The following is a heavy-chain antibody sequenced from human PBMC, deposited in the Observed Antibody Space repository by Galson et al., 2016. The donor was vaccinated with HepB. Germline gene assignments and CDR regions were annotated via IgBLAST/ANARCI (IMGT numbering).Heavy chain of an antibody. CDR1: GYTFTTYG. CDR2: ISAYNGNT. Sequence: SVKVSCKASGYTFTTYGINWVRQAPGQGLEWMGWISAYNGNTHYAQKVQGRVTMSTDTSTNTAYMELRSLRSDDTAVYYCASGIVGANADFDYWGQGTLVTVSS. CDR3: ASGIVGANADFDY. D-gene: IGHD1-26*01. V-gene: IGHV1-18*01. J-gene: IGHJ4*02.